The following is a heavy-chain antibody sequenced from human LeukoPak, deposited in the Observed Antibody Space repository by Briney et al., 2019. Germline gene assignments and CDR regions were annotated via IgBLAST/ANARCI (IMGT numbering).Heavy chain of an antibody. CDR3: ARASTGDAFDI. J-gene: IGHJ3*02. CDR1: GFTFSNYA. CDR2: ISGSGSST. V-gene: IGHV3-23*01. Sequence: PGGSLRLSCAASGFTFSNYAMSWVRQAPGKGLEWVSAISGSGSSTYYADSVKGRFTISRDNSKNTVYLQMNSLRAGDTAVYYCARASTGDAFDIWGQGTMVTVSS.